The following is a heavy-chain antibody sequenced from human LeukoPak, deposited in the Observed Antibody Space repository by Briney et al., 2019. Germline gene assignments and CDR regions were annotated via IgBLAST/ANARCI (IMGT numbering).Heavy chain of an antibody. Sequence: GGSLRLSCAASGFTFSSYWMSWVRQAPGKGLEWVANIKQDGSEKYYVDSVKGRFTISRDNAKNSLHLQMNSLRAEDTAVYYCARASGFTMIVVVTPDAFDIWGQGTMVTVSS. CDR1: GFTFSSYW. CDR3: ARASGFTMIVVVTPDAFDI. D-gene: IGHD3-22*01. V-gene: IGHV3-7*01. CDR2: IKQDGSEK. J-gene: IGHJ3*02.